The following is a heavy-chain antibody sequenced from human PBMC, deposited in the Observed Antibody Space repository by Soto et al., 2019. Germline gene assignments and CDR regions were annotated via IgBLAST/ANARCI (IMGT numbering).Heavy chain of an antibody. J-gene: IGHJ6*02. D-gene: IGHD2-21*02. Sequence: ASETLSLTCFVSGDSINNTYWWSWVRQAPGKGLEWIGEIFHTGGKSYMPSLRGRITLSVDTSKNQFSLKLTSVTAADTAVYYCARGQRYCGGDCYWRYYYGMDVWGQGTTVTVSS. CDR3: ARGQRYCGGDCYWRYYYGMDV. V-gene: IGHV4-4*02. CDR2: IFHTGGK. CDR1: GDSINNTYW.